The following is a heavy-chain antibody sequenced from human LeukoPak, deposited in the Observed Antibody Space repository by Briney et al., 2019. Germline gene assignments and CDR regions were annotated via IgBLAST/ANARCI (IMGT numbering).Heavy chain of an antibody. CDR2: IYTSGST. V-gene: IGHV4-4*07. D-gene: IGHD6-13*01. CDR3: ARDPGAAAESGAFDI. CDR1: GGSISSYY. Sequence: SESLSLTCTVSGGSISSYYWSWIRQPAGKGLEWIGRIYTSGSTNYNPSLKSRVTMSVDTSKNQFSLKLSSVTAADTAVYYCARDPGAAAESGAFDIWGQGTMVTVSS. J-gene: IGHJ3*02.